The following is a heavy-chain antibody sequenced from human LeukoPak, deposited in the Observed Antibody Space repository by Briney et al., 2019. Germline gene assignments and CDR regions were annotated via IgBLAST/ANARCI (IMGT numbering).Heavy chain of an antibody. CDR1: GGSISSYY. D-gene: IGHD5-24*01. J-gene: IGHJ6*03. V-gene: IGHV4-59*01. CDR3: ARVGDGYNAKAPGDYYYMDV. CDR2: IYYSGST. Sequence: PSETLSLTCTVSGGSISSYYWSWIRQPPGKGLEWIGYIYYSGSTNYNPSLKSRVTISVDTSKNQFSLKLSSVTAADTAVYYCARVGDGYNAKAPGDYYYMDVWGKGTTVTISS.